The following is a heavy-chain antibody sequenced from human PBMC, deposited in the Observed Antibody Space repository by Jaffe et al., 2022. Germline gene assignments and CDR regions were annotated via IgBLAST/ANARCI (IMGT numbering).Heavy chain of an antibody. CDR3: ARGRVRWWSRTSIAVAGDNWFDP. J-gene: IGHJ5*02. CDR1: GGSFSGYY. Sequence: QVQLQQWGAGLLKPSETLSLTCAVYGGSFSGYYWSWIRQPPGKGLEWIGEINHSGSTNYNPSLKSRVTISVDTSKNQFSLKLSSVTAADTAVYYCARGRVRWWSRTSIAVAGDNWFDPWGQGTLVTVSS. V-gene: IGHV4-34*01. CDR2: INHSGST. D-gene: IGHD6-19*01.